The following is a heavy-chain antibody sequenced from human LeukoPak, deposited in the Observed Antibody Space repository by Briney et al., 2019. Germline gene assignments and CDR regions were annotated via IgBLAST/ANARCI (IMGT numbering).Heavy chain of an antibody. D-gene: IGHD5-24*01. CDR1: GFTIPNAW. J-gene: IGHJ5*02. CDR2: IKTKTDGETT. V-gene: IGHV3-15*01. Sequence: PGGSLRLSCAPSGFTIPNAWMSWVRQAPGKGLEWVGRIKTKTDGETTDYAAPVKGRFTISRDDSKNTVYLQMNSLRSEDTAVYYCARDNSVRDEAWWFNPWGQGTLVTVSS. CDR3: ARDNSVRDEAWWFNP.